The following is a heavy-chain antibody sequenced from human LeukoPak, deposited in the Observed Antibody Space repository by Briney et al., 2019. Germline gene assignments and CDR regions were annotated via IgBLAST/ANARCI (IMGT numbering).Heavy chain of an antibody. Sequence: SETLSLTCSVSGGSFSSYFWSWIRQPPGKRLEWIGYIYNSGSTNYNPSLRHRVTISVDTSNNQLSLKLSSVTAADTDVYHCARGTYYDSSGYYYESGAFDIWGQGTMVSVSS. CDR3: ARGTYYDSSGYYYESGAFDI. CDR1: GGSFSSYF. V-gene: IGHV4-59*01. J-gene: IGHJ3*02. CDR2: IYNSGST. D-gene: IGHD3-22*01.